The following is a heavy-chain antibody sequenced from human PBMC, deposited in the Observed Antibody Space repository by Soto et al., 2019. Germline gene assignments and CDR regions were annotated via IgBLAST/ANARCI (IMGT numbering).Heavy chain of an antibody. CDR3: ARELHYYGSGLLDS. V-gene: IGHV4-38-2*02. D-gene: IGHD3-10*01. J-gene: IGHJ4*02. Sequence: SETLSLTCTVSDYSITTGYYLGWFLQPPGKGLEWIASTFHSGSTYSNPSLKSRVTISVDTSKNQFSLKLTSVTAADTAVYFCARELHYYGSGLLDSWGQGTVVTVSS. CDR1: DYSITTGYY. CDR2: TFHSGST.